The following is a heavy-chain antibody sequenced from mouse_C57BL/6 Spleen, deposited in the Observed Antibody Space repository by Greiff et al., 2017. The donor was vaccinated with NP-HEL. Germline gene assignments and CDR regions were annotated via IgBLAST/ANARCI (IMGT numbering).Heavy chain of an antibody. V-gene: IGHV5-17*01. CDR2: ISSGSSTI. D-gene: IGHD2-3*01. CDR1: GFTFSDYG. J-gene: IGHJ4*01. Sequence: DVMLVESGGGLVKPGGSLKLSCAASGFTFSDYGMHWVRQAPEKGLEWVAYISSGSSTIYYADTVKGRFTISRDNAKNTLFLQMTSLRSEDTAMYYCASPYDGYSYYAMDYWGQGTSVTVSS. CDR3: ASPYDGYSYYAMDY.